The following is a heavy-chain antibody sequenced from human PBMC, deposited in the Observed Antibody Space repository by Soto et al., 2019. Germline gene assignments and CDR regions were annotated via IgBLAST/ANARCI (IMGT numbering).Heavy chain of an antibody. D-gene: IGHD6-19*01. V-gene: IGHV3-23*01. Sequence: GGSLRLSCSASGFTFSNYPMSWVRQAPGKGLEWVSGMSGSGASTYYADSVKGRFTISRDNSKNTLYLQMNSPRGEDAAIYYCAKVGSGWYYFDYWGQGTLVTVSS. CDR3: AKVGSGWYYFDY. CDR2: MSGSGAST. CDR1: GFTFSNYP. J-gene: IGHJ4*02.